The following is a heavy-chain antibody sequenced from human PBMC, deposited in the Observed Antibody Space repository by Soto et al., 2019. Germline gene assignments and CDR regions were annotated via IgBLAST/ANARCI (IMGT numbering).Heavy chain of an antibody. CDR3: AHRVQASGSEIFDY. CDR2: IYWDDDK. V-gene: IGHV2-5*02. J-gene: IGHJ4*02. Sequence: QITLKESGPTLVKPTQTLTLTCTFSGFSLTTSGVGVGWIRQPPGKALEWLALIYWDDDKRYSSSLKSRLTTTKDTSKNHVVLTMTDMDPVDTATYYCAHRVQASGSEIFDYWGQGTLVTVSS. CDR1: GFSLTTSGVG. D-gene: IGHD3-10*01.